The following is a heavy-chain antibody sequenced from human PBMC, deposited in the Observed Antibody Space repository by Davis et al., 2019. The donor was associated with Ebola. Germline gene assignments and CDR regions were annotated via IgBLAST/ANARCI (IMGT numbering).Heavy chain of an antibody. V-gene: IGHV3-15*01. CDR3: TTRTAVTEVHAFDV. J-gene: IGHJ3*01. Sequence: PGGSLRLSCATSGFTFSNTWMTWVRQAPGKGLEWVGRIKSKTDGGTIDYAAPVKGRFTISRDDSKNTLFLQMDSLKTEDTAVYHCTTRTAVTEVHAFDVWGQGTMVAVSP. CDR1: GFTFSNTW. D-gene: IGHD6-19*01. CDR2: IKSKTDGGTI.